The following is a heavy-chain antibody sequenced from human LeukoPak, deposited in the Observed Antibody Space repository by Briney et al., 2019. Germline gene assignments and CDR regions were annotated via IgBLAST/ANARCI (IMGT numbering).Heavy chain of an antibody. CDR3: ARDWVAGVPFDAFDI. D-gene: IGHD3-10*01. CDR2: IKEDGSEK. Sequence: GGSLRLSCAASGFTHSSYWMSWVRQAPGKGLEWVANIKEDGSEKYYVDSVKGRFTISRDNAQNSVYLHMNSLTAEDTALYYCARDWVAGVPFDAFDIWGQGTMVSVSS. J-gene: IGHJ3*02. CDR1: GFTHSSYW. V-gene: IGHV3-7*03.